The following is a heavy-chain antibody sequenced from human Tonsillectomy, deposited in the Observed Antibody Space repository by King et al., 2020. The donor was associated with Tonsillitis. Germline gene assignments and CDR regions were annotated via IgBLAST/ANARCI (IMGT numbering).Heavy chain of an antibody. CDR2: ISSSSSTI. D-gene: IGHD5-12*01. CDR1: GFTFSSYS. V-gene: IGHV3-48*01. Sequence: VQLVESGGGLVQPGGSLRLSCAASGFTFSSYSMNWVRQAPGKGLEWVSYISSSSSTIYYADSVKGRFTISRDNAKNSLYLQMNSRRAEDTAVYYWARDSGYEGFDYYYGMDVWGQGTTVTVSS. J-gene: IGHJ6*02. CDR3: ARDSGYEGFDYYYGMDV.